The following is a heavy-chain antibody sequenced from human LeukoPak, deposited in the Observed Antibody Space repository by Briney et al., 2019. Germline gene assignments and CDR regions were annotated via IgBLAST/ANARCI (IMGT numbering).Heavy chain of an antibody. CDR2: ISSSSSYI. D-gene: IGHD1-14*01. V-gene: IGHV3-21*01. CDR1: GFTFSSYS. CDR3: ARDSPGTANYYMDV. Sequence: GGSLRLSCAASGFTFSSYSMNWVRQAPGKGLEWVSSISSSSSYIYYADSVKGRFTISRDNAKNSLYLQMNSLRAEDTAVYYCARDSPGTANYYMDVWSKGTTVTVS. J-gene: IGHJ6*03.